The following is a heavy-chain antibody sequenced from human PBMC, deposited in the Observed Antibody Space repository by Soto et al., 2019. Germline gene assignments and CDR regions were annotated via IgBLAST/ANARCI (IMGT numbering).Heavy chain of an antibody. V-gene: IGHV2-26*01. CDR2: IFSNDDK. J-gene: IGHJ5*02. Sequence: QVTLKESGPVLVKPTETLTLTCTVSGLSLSTGKLGVSWIRQPPGKALEWLAHIFSNDDKSYSTSLRSRVTISKDTSRSQVVLTMTNMAPLDSGTYYCALIKDCSRTDCYLASFDPWGQGTLVTVSS. D-gene: IGHD2-2*01. CDR3: ALIKDCSRTDCYLASFDP. CDR1: GLSLSTGKLG.